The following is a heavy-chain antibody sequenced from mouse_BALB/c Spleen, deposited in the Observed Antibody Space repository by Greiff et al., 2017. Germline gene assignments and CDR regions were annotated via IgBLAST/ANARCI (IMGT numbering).Heavy chain of an antibody. D-gene: IGHD2-4*01. CDR1: GYTFTSYV. J-gene: IGHJ4*01. CDR3: ASAMITRVYAMDY. V-gene: IGHV1-14*01. Sequence: EVKLMESGPELVKPGASVKMSCKASGYTFTSYVMHWVKQKPGQGLEWIGYINPYNDGTKYNEKFKGKATLTSDKSSSTAYMELSSLTSEDSAVYYCASAMITRVYAMDYWGQGTSVTVSS. CDR2: INPYNDGT.